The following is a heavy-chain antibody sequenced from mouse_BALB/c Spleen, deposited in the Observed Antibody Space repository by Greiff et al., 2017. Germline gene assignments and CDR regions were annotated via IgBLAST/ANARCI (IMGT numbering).Heavy chain of an antibody. CDR2: ISNLAYSI. Sequence: EVMLVESGGGLVQPGGSRKLSCAASGFTFSDYGMAWVRQAPGKGPEWVAFISNLAYSIYYADTVTGRFTISRENAKNTLYLEMSSLRSEDTAMYYCARGDREYAMDYWGQGTSVTVSS. V-gene: IGHV5-15*02. CDR1: GFTFSDYG. J-gene: IGHJ4*01. CDR3: ARGDREYAMDY. D-gene: IGHD2-14*01.